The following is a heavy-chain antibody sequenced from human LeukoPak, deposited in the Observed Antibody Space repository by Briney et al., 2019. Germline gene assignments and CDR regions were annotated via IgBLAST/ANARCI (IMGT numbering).Heavy chain of an antibody. D-gene: IGHD6-25*01. Sequence: GASVKVSCKASGYTFTSYAMHWVRQAPGQRLEWMGWTNAGNGNTKYSQKFQGRVTITRDTSASTAYMELSSLRSEDTAVYYCARLAASDADYWGQGTLVTVSS. CDR1: GYTFTSYA. J-gene: IGHJ4*02. CDR2: TNAGNGNT. V-gene: IGHV1-3*01. CDR3: ARLAASDADY.